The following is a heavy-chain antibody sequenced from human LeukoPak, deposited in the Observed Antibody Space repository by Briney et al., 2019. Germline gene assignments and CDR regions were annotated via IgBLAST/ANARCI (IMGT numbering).Heavy chain of an antibody. CDR3: ARDGGGLYGDYEYYYYYYMDV. CDR2: INWNGGST. D-gene: IGHD4-17*01. J-gene: IGHJ6*03. Sequence: PGGSLRLSCAASGFTFDDYGMSWVRQAPGKGLEWVSGINWNGGSTGYADSVRGRFTISRDNAKNSLYLQMNSLRAEDTALYYCARDGGGLYGDYEYYYYYYMDVWGKGTTVTVSS. CDR1: GFTFDDYG. V-gene: IGHV3-20*04.